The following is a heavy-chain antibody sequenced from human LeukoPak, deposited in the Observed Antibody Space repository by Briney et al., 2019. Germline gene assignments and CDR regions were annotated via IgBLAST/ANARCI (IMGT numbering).Heavy chain of an antibody. V-gene: IGHV3-23*01. CDR1: GFTFSSYA. Sequence: GGSLRLSCAASGFTFSSYAMSWVRQAPGKGLEWVSAISGSGGSTYYADSVKGRFTISRDNSKNTLYLQMNSLRAEDTAVYYCAKDRASGSGSYSYRGFDYWGQGTLVTVSS. CDR3: AKDRASGSGSYSYRGFDY. J-gene: IGHJ4*02. CDR2: ISGSGGST. D-gene: IGHD6-19*01.